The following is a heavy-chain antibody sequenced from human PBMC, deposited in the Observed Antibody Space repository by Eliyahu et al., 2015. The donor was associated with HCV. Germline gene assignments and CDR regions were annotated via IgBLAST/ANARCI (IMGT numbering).Heavy chain of an antibody. CDR3: ARAGRGIVGATYPNYFDY. V-gene: IGHV6-1*01. J-gene: IGHJ4*02. Sequence: QVQLQQSGPGLVKPSQTLSLTCAISGDSVSSNSAAWNWIRQSPSRGLEWLGRTYYRSKWYNDYAVSVKSRITINPDTSKNQFSLQLNSVTPEDTAVYYCARAGRGIVGATYPNYFDYWGQGTLVTVSS. D-gene: IGHD1-26*01. CDR2: TYYRSKWYN. CDR1: GDSVSSNSAA.